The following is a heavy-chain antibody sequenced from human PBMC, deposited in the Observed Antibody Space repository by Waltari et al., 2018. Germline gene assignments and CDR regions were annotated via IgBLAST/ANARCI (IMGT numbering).Heavy chain of an antibody. D-gene: IGHD3-3*01. J-gene: IGHJ4*02. V-gene: IGHV4-39*07. Sequence: QLQLQESGPGLVKPSETLSLTCTVSGGSISSSSYYWGWIRQPPGKGLEWIGSIYYRGSTYYNPSLKSRVTISVDTSKNQFSLKLSSVTAADTAVYYCAREKYYDFWSGYPYWFDYWGQGTLVTVSS. CDR1: GGSISSSSYY. CDR2: IYYRGST. CDR3: AREKYYDFWSGYPYWFDY.